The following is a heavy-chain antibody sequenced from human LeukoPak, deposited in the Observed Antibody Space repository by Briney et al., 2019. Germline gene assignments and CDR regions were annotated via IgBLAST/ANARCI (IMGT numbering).Heavy chain of an antibody. J-gene: IGHJ3*02. D-gene: IGHD3-3*01. CDR1: GFTFSSYS. CDR3: ARDIYDFWSADAFDI. Sequence: KSGGSLRLSCAASGFTFSSYSMNWVRQAPGKGLEWVSSISSSSSYIYYADSVKGRFTISRDNAKNSLYLQMNSLRAEDTAVYYCARDIYDFWSADAFDIWGQGTMVTVSS. CDR2: ISSSSSYI. V-gene: IGHV3-21*01.